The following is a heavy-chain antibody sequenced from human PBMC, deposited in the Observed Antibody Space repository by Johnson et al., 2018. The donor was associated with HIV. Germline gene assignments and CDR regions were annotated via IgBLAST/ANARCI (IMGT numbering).Heavy chain of an antibody. J-gene: IGHJ3*02. V-gene: IGHV3-30*04. CDR3: ARLPDGYSRDDLDI. CDR2: ISYDGGSK. D-gene: IGHD5-24*01. CDR1: GFTFSSYP. Sequence: QVQLVESGGGVVQPGRSLRLSCAASGFTFSSYPMHWVRQAPGKGLEWVAIISYDGGSKYYADSVKGRFTVSRDNSKNTLYLQINSLGPEDTAVYYCARLPDGYSRDDLDIWGQGTMVTVSS.